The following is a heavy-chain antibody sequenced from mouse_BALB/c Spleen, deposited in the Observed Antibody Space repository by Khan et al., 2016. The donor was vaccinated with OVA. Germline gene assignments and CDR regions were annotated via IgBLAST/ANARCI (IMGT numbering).Heavy chain of an antibody. V-gene: IGHV3-2*02. J-gene: IGHJ2*01. CDR1: GYSITSGYG. CDR2: ISYSGST. CDR3: ARTARIEY. Sequence: VQLKESGPGLVKPSPSLSLTCTVTGYSITSGYGWNWIRQFPGNKLEWMGYISYSGSTNYNPSLKSRISLTRDTSNNQFFLQLNSVTTEDTATYYCARTARIEYWGQGTTLTVAS. D-gene: IGHD1-2*01.